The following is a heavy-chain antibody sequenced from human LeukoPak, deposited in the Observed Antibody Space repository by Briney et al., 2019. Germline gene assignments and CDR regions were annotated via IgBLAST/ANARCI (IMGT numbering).Heavy chain of an antibody. J-gene: IGHJ4*02. CDR1: GFTFSSYA. CDR3: TTVGHCSSTSCYAH. D-gene: IGHD2-2*01. Sequence: GRSLRLSCAASGFTFSSYAMHWVRQAPGKGLEWVAVISYDGSNKYYADSVKGRFTISRDNSKNTLYLQMNSLKTEDTAVYYCTTVGHCSSTSCYAHWGQGTLVTVSS. CDR2: ISYDGSNK. V-gene: IGHV3-30*04.